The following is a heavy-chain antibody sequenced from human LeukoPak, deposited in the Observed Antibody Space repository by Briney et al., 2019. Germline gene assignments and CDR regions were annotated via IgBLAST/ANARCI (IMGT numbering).Heavy chain of an antibody. Sequence: GGTLRLSCAASGFTFSDYSMNWVRQAPGKGLEWISYIGIDSGNTNYADSVKDRFTISGDKAKNSLYLQMNSLRVEDTAVYYCARDYKYAFDNWGQGTLVTVSS. J-gene: IGHJ4*02. CDR1: GFTFSDYS. V-gene: IGHV3-48*01. CDR2: IGIDSGNT. D-gene: IGHD5-24*01. CDR3: ARDYKYAFDN.